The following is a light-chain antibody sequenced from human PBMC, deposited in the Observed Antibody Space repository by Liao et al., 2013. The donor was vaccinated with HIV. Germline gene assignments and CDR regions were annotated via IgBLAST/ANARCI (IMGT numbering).Light chain of an antibody. CDR2: KDS. J-gene: IGLJ3*02. CDR1: ALPKQY. V-gene: IGLV3-25*03. Sequence: SYELTQPPSVSVSPGQTARITCSGDALPKQYAYWYQQKPGQAPVLLIYKDSERPSGIPERFSGSSSGTTVTLTISGVQAEDEADYYCQSADRSGSWVFGGGTKLTVL. CDR3: QSADRSGSWV.